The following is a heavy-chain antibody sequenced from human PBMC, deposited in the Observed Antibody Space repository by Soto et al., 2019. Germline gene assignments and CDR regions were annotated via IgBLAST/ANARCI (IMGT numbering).Heavy chain of an antibody. J-gene: IGHJ6*03. D-gene: IGHD4-17*01. CDR3: AREGTTGAYYYYMDV. Sequence: ASVKVSCKASGYTFASCDINWVRQATGQGLEWMGWMNPNSGNTGYAQKFQGRVTMTRNTSISTAYMELSSLRSEDTAVYYCAREGTTGAYYYYMDVWGKGTTVTVSS. CDR1: GYTFASCD. CDR2: MNPNSGNT. V-gene: IGHV1-8*01.